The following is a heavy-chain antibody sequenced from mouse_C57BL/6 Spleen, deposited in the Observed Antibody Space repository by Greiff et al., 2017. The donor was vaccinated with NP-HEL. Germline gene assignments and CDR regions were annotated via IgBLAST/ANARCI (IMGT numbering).Heavy chain of an antibody. V-gene: IGHV5-4*01. CDR2: ISDGGSFT. Sequence: EVMLVESGGGLVKPGGSLKLSCAASGFTFSSYAMSWVRQTPEKRLEWVATISDGGSFTYYPDNVKGRFTISRDNAKNNLYLQMSHLKSEDTAMYYSAREGDSNYFDYWGQGTTLTVSS. CDR3: AREGDSNYFDY. J-gene: IGHJ2*01. D-gene: IGHD2-5*01. CDR1: GFTFSSYA.